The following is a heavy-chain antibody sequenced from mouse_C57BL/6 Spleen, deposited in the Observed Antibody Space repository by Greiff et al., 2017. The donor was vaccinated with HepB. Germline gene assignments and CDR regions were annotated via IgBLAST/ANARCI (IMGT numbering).Heavy chain of an antibody. D-gene: IGHD4-1*01. CDR2: ISDGGSYT. CDR3: ARGGGLGLYCDY. V-gene: IGHV5-4*03. J-gene: IGHJ2*01. Sequence: EVKLVESGGGLVKPGGSLKLSCAASGFTFSSYAMSWVRQTPEKRLEWVATISDGGSYTYYPDNVKGRFTISRDNAKNNLYLQMSHLKSEDTAMYYCARGGGLGLYCDYWGQGTTLTVSS. CDR1: GFTFSSYA.